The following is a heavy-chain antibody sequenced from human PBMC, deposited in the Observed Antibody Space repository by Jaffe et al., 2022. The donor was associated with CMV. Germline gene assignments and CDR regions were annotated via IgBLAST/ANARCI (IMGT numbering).Heavy chain of an antibody. J-gene: IGHJ3*02. CDR3: AKDQEGVYCSGGSCSDAFDI. CDR1: GFTFSSYA. CDR2: ISGSGGST. V-gene: IGHV3-23*01. D-gene: IGHD2-15*01. Sequence: EVQLLESGGGLVQPGGSLRLSCAASGFTFSSYAMSWVRQAPGKGLEWVSAISGSGGSTYYADSVKGRFTISRDNSKNTLYLQMNSLRAEDTAVYYCAKDQEGVYCSGGSCSDAFDIWGQGTMVTVSS.